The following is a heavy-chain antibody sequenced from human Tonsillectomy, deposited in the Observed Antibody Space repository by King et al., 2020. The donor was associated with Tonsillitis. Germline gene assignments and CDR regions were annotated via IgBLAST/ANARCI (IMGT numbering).Heavy chain of an antibody. J-gene: IGHJ2*01. D-gene: IGHD2-15*01. V-gene: IGHV4-59*01. CDR1: GGSISSYY. Sequence: QLQESGPGLVKPSETLSLTCTVSGGSISSYYWSWIRQPPGKGLEWIGYIYYSGSTNYNPSLKSRVTISVDTSKNQFSLKLSSVTAADTAVYYWARVPSGGSLYWYFDLWGRGTLVTVSS. CDR2: IYYSGST. CDR3: ARVPSGGSLYWYFDL.